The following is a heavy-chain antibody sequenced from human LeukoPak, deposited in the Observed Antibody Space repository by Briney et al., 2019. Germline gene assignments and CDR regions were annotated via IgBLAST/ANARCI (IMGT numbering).Heavy chain of an antibody. CDR2: IRYDGSNK. J-gene: IGHJ6*03. CDR3: AKGSGWEVSYYYYYMDV. V-gene: IGHV3-30*02. D-gene: IGHD1-26*01. Sequence: GGSLRLSCAASGFTFSSYGMHWVRQAPGKGLEWGAFIRYDGSNKYYVGSVKGRFTISRDNSKNTLYLQMNSLRAEDTAVCYCAKGSGWEVSYYYYYMDVWGKGTTVTISS. CDR1: GFTFSSYG.